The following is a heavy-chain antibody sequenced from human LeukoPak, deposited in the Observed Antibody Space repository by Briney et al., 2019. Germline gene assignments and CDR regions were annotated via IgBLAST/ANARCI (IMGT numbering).Heavy chain of an antibody. CDR3: ARSTNVLLRWSAFDI. D-gene: IGHD3-10*01. Sequence: SETLSLTCTVSGGSISSYYWSWIRQPPGKGLEWIGYIYYSGSTNYNPSLKSRVTISVDTSKNQFSLKLSSVTAADTAVYYCARSTNVLLRWSAFDIWGQGTMVTVSS. CDR2: IYYSGST. CDR1: GGSISSYY. V-gene: IGHV4-59*01. J-gene: IGHJ3*02.